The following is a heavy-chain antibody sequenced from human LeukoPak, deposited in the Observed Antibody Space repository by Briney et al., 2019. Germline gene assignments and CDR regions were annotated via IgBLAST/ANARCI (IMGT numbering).Heavy chain of an antibody. CDR3: ARDRDMLWFGEWMAILHGMDV. CDR1: GFTFSSYA. D-gene: IGHD3-10*01. V-gene: IGHV3-30-3*01. Sequence: GGSLRLSCAASGFTFSSYAVHWVRQAPGKGLEWVAVISYDGSNKYYADSVKGRFTISRDNSKNTLYLQMNSLRAEDTAVYYCARDRDMLWFGEWMAILHGMDVWGQGTTVTVSS. J-gene: IGHJ6*02. CDR2: ISYDGSNK.